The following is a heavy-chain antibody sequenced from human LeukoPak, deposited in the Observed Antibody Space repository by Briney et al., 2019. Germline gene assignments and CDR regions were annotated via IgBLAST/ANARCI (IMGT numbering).Heavy chain of an antibody. V-gene: IGHV3-64D*06. CDR1: GFTFSSYA. Sequence: GGSLRLSCSASGFTFSSYAMHWVRQAPGQGLEYVSSITSNGDTTYYTDSVKGRFTISRDNSKNTLYLQMSSLRAEDTAVYYCLKDRLGTGDYWGQGTLVSVSS. J-gene: IGHJ4*02. D-gene: IGHD7-27*01. CDR2: ITSNGDTT. CDR3: LKDRLGTGDY.